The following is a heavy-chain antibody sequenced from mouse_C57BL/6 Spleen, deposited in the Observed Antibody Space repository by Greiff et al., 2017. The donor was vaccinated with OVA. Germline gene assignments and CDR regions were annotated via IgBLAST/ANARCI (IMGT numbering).Heavy chain of an antibody. J-gene: IGHJ1*03. V-gene: IGHV1-81*01. CDR3: ARRGAHDYDGDWYFDV. Sequence: QVQLQQSGAELARPGASVKLSCKASGYTFTSYGISWVKQRTGQGLEWIGEIYPRSGNTYYNEKFKGKATLTADKSSSTAYMELRSLTSEDSAVYFCARRGAHDYDGDWYFDVWGTGTTVTVSS. CDR2: IYPRSGNT. D-gene: IGHD2-4*01. CDR1: GYTFTSYG.